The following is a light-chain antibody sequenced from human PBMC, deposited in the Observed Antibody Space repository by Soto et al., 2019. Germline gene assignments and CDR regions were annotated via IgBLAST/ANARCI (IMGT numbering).Light chain of an antibody. V-gene: IGLV2-14*01. Sequence: ALTQPASVSGSPGQSITISCTGTSSDVGGYNFVSWYQQHPGKAPKVMIYDVSNRPSGVSNRFSGSKSGNTASLTISGLQAEDEADYYCSSYTSSSTVVFGGGTKLTVL. CDR3: SSYTSSSTVV. CDR2: DVS. J-gene: IGLJ2*01. CDR1: SSDVGGYNF.